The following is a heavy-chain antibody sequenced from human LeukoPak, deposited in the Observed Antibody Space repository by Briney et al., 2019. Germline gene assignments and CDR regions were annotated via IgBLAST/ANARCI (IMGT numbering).Heavy chain of an antibody. J-gene: IGHJ4*02. Sequence: ASVKVSCKASGYTFTSYGISWVRQAPGQGLEWMGWISAYNGNTNYAQKLQGRVTMTTDTSTSTAYMELRSLRSDDTAVYYCARDLRSAMVRGVPDYWGQGNPGHRPL. V-gene: IGHV1-18*01. CDR3: ARDLRSAMVRGVPDY. D-gene: IGHD3-10*01. CDR1: GYTFTSYG. CDR2: ISAYNGNT.